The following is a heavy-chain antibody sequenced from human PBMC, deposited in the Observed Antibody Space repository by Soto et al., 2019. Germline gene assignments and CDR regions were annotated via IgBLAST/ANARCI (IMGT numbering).Heavy chain of an antibody. Sequence: EVQLVESGGALVQPGGSLRLSCTASGFTFSSFSMNWVRQAPGKGLEWVSYISLSSSSISDADSVKGRFITSRDNAKNSLYLQMNSLRDDDTAVYYCARGGWNDLFDKWGQGTLVTVSS. CDR1: GFTFSSFS. D-gene: IGHD1-1*01. CDR2: ISLSSSSI. CDR3: ARGGWNDLFDK. J-gene: IGHJ4*02. V-gene: IGHV3-48*02.